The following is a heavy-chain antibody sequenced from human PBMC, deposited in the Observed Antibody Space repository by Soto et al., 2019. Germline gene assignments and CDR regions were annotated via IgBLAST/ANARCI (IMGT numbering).Heavy chain of an antibody. CDR1: GFTFSDFG. CDR2: ISADGSDT. V-gene: IGHV3-30*18. CDR3: AKGTAVARQHFAN. Sequence: QVQLVESGGGVVQPERSLRLSCATSGFTFSDFGMHWVRQAPGKGLEWVAAISADGSDTFYRGSVQGRFTISRDNTKNALYLQFDSLRTEDTAVCDCAKGTAVARQHFANWGQGTLVTVSS. D-gene: IGHD6-19*01. J-gene: IGHJ4*02.